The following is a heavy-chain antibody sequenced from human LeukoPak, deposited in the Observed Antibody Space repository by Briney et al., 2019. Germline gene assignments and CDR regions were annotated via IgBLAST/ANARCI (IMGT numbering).Heavy chain of an antibody. CDR2: LSGSGSTT. CDR1: GFIFSSYA. J-gene: IGHJ4*02. CDR3: AKDTRYYDSSGYYRLDY. D-gene: IGHD3-22*01. Sequence: GSLRLSCAASGFIFSSYAMSWVRQAPGRGLEWVSSLSGSGSTTYYADSVKGRFTISRDSSKNTLYLQMNSLRAEDTAVYYCAKDTRYYDSSGYYRLDYWGQGTLATVSS. V-gene: IGHV3-23*01.